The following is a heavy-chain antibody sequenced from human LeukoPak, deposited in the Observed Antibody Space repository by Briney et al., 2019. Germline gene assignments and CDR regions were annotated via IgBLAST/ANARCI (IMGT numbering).Heavy chain of an antibody. CDR2: ISAYNGNT. D-gene: IGHD3-22*01. Sequence: GASVKVSCKASGYTFTSYGISWVRQAPGQGLEWMGWISAYNGNTNYAQKLQGRVTMTTDTSTSTAYMELRSLRSDDTAVYYCARSLPYYYDSSGYYSAYWGQGTLVTVSS. V-gene: IGHV1-18*01. CDR1: GYTFTSYG. J-gene: IGHJ4*02. CDR3: ARSLPYYYDSSGYYSAY.